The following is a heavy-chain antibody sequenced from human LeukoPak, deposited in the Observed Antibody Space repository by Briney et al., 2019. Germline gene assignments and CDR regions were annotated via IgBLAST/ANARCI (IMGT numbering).Heavy chain of an antibody. Sequence: GGSLRLSCAASGFTFSSYWMHWVRQAPGKGLVWVSRINTDGSITDYADSVKGRFTISRDNAKNTLHLQVNSLRAEDTAIYYCVRPDIVTVPLGCWGQGTLVTVSS. D-gene: IGHD2-2*01. J-gene: IGHJ4*02. V-gene: IGHV3-74*01. CDR2: INTDGSIT. CDR1: GFTFSSYW. CDR3: VRPDIVTVPLGC.